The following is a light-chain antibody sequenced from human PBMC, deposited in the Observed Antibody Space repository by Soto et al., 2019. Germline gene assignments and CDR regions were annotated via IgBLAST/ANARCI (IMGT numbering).Light chain of an antibody. J-gene: IGKJ1*01. CDR2: DAS. CDR1: QSVSSY. V-gene: IGKV3-20*01. Sequence: EIVLTQSPGTLSLSPGERATLSCRASQSVSSYLAWYQQKPGKAPKLLIYDASSLESGVPSRFSGSGSGTEFTLTISSLQPDDFAVYYCQQYGSSPTWTFGQGTKVDIK. CDR3: QQYGSSPTWT.